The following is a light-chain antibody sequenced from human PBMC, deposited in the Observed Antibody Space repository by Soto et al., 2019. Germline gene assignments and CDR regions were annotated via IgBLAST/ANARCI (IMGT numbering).Light chain of an antibody. CDR2: DAS. V-gene: IGKV3-11*01. Sequence: EIVLTQSPATLSLSPGERATLSCRASQSVGSYLAWYQQKPGQAPRLLIYDASKRATGIPARFSGSGSGTDFTLTISSLEPEDFALYSCQQLSHWPFTFCPGTKVDIK. CDR1: QSVGSY. CDR3: QQLSHWPFT. J-gene: IGKJ3*01.